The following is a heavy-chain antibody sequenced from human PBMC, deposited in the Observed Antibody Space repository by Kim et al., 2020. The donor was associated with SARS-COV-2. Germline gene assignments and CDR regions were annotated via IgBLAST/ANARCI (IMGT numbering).Heavy chain of an antibody. J-gene: IGHJ4*02. CDR3: ARGPDTRYNWNWQSE. CDR1: GGSFSGYY. CDR2: INHSGST. Sequence: SETLSLTCAVYGGSFSGYYWSWIRQPPGKGLEWIGEINHSGSTNYNPSLKSRVTISVDTSKNQFSLKLSSVTAADTAVYYCARGPDTRYNWNWQSEWGQGTLVTVSS. V-gene: IGHV4-34*01. D-gene: IGHD1-7*01.